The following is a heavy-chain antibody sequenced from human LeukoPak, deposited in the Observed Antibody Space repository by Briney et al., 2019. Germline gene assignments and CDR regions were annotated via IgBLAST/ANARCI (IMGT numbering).Heavy chain of an antibody. Sequence: SQTLSLTCTVSGGSLSSGDYYWSWIRQPPGKGLEWIGYIYYSGSTYYNPSLKSRVTISVDTSKNQFSLKLSSVTAADTAVYYCARVGGTYYYGSGSYYSVYYGMDVWGQGTTVTVSS. V-gene: IGHV4-30-4*01. CDR3: ARVGGTYYYGSGSYYSVYYGMDV. J-gene: IGHJ6*02. D-gene: IGHD3-10*01. CDR2: IYYSGST. CDR1: GGSLSSGDYY.